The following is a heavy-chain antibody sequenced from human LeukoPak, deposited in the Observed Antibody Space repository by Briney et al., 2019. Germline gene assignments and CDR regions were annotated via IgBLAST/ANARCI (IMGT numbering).Heavy chain of an antibody. CDR3: ARARGYSSAYDAFDI. CDR1: GFTFSDYY. V-gene: IGHV3-11*06. J-gene: IGHJ3*02. D-gene: IGHD5-12*01. CDR2: ISSSTTYT. Sequence: PGGSLRLSCAASGFTFSDYYMNWIRQAPAKGLEWVSYISSSTTYTNYADSVKGRFTISRDNAKISLYLQMNTLRAEDTAVYYCARARGYSSAYDAFDIWGQGTMVTVSS.